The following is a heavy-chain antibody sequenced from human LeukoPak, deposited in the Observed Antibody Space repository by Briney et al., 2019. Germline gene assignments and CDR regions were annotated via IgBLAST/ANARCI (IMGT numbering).Heavy chain of an antibody. CDR1: GFTFSSYA. CDR3: ARGIAVRSFDY. D-gene: IGHD6-19*01. Sequence: PGGSLRLSCASSGFTFSSYAMHWFRQAPGKGLEWGAVISYDGSNKYYADSVKGRFTISRDNSKNTLYLQMNSLRAEDTAVYYCARGIAVRSFDYWGQGTLVTVSS. V-gene: IGHV3-30*01. CDR2: ISYDGSNK. J-gene: IGHJ4*02.